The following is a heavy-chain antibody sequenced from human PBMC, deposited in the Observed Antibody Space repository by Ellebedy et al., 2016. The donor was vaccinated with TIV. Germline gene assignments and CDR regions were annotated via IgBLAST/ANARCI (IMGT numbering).Heavy chain of an antibody. CDR2: ISGSGGNI. D-gene: IGHD3-16*02. CDR1: GFTFSSYA. CDR3: EGYVWGSYRHDY. V-gene: IGHV3-23*01. Sequence: PGGSLRLSCAASGFTFSSYAMGWVRQAPGKGLEWVSSISGSGGNIYYADSVKGRFTISRDNSKNTLYLQMNSRRAVDTAVYYCEGYVWGSYRHDYWGQGTLVTVS. J-gene: IGHJ4*02.